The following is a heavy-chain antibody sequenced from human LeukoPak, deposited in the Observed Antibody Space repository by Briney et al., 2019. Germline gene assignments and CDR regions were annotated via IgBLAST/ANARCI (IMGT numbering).Heavy chain of an antibody. J-gene: IGHJ4*02. CDR3: AKRDYGDWATHDY. Sequence: PGGSLRLSCAASGFTFSNAWMSWVRQAPGKGLEWVGRIKSKTDGGTTDYAAPVKGRFAISRDDSKNTLYLQMNSLRAEDTAVYYCAKRDYGDWATHDYWGQGTLVTVSS. D-gene: IGHD4-17*01. CDR1: GFTFSNAW. V-gene: IGHV3-15*01. CDR2: IKSKTDGGTT.